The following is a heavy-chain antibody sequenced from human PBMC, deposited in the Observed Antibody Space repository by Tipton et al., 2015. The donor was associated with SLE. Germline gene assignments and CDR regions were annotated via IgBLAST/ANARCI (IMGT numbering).Heavy chain of an antibody. CDR2: ITHSGGT. Sequence: TLSLTCAVYGATFSGYYWSVIRQPPGKGLDWIGEITHSGGTNYNPSLKSRVTISVDTSKNQFSLRLSSVTAADTAVYYCARRPVGSTLDYWGQGTLVTVSS. CDR1: GATFSGYY. V-gene: IGHV4-34*01. D-gene: IGHD1-26*01. J-gene: IGHJ4*02. CDR3: ARRPVGSTLDY.